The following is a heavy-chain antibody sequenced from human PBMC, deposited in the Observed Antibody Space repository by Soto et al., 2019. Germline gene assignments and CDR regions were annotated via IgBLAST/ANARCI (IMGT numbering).Heavy chain of an antibody. J-gene: IGHJ6*02. CDR3: AKTREAMIYVISVSGMDV. Sequence: EVQLLESGGGFIHPGGSLRLSCAASGFSFSSFAMNWVRQAPGKGLEWVSIISGSADSTFYADSVKGRFTISRDNSKRTWYLQINSLRAEHSALYYCAKTREAMIYVISVSGMDVWGQGPTVTFSS. D-gene: IGHD3-10*01. V-gene: IGHV3-23*01. CDR2: ISGSADST. CDR1: GFSFSSFA.